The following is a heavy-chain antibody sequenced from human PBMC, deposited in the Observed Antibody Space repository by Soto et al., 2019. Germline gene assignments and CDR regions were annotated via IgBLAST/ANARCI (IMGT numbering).Heavy chain of an antibody. CDR1: GFTFSDYW. CDR2: IKQDGSDK. Sequence: GSLRLSCAASGFTFSDYWMSWVRQAPGKGLEWVANIKQDGSDKYYVDSVKGRFTISRDNAKNSLYLQMNSPRAEDSAIYYCARERSRIDYWGQGIQVTVSS. J-gene: IGHJ4*02. CDR3: ARERSRIDY. V-gene: IGHV3-7*04.